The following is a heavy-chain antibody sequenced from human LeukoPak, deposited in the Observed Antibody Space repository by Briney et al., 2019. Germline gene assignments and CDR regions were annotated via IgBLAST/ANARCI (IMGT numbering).Heavy chain of an antibody. Sequence: SETLSLTCSISGASISSYYWSWIRKPPGKGLEWIGYIYNNESTNYSPSLKSRVFISGDTSKNQFSLKLSSVTAADTAVYYCAREGYSRYFDLWGRGTLVTVSS. V-gene: IGHV4-59*01. D-gene: IGHD2-15*01. CDR1: GASISSYY. J-gene: IGHJ2*01. CDR2: IYNNEST. CDR3: AREGYSRYFDL.